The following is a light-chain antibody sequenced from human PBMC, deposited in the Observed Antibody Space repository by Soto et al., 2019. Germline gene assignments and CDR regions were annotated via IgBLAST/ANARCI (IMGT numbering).Light chain of an antibody. CDR3: QQTYNFPVT. V-gene: IGKV1-5*03. CDR2: KAS. J-gene: IGKJ4*01. CDR1: QTISSW. Sequence: DIQMTQSPSTLSGSVGDRVTITCRASQTISSWLAWYQQKPGKAPKLLIYKASTLQTGVPSRFSGSGSGTDFTLTISSLQTEDFATYYCQQTYNFPVTFGGGTKVDI.